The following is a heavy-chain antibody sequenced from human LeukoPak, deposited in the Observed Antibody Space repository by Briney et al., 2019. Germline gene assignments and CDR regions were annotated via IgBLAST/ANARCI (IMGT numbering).Heavy chain of an antibody. CDR3: ARHVFDSGYRDYGTRPGRAFDI. CDR2: ISYDGSKK. Sequence: AGSLRLSCAASGFTFSSYAMHWVRPAPGKGRGWVAVISYDGSKKYYADSVKGRFTISRDNSKNTLNLQMNSLRAKDTAVYYCARHVFDSGYRDYGTRPGRAFDIWGQGTMVTASS. D-gene: IGHD4-17*01. J-gene: IGHJ3*02. CDR1: GFTFSSYA. V-gene: IGHV3-30-3*01.